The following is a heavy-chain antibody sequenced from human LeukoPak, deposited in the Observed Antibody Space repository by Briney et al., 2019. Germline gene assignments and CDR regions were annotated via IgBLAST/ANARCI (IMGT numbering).Heavy chain of an antibody. CDR1: GGSFSGSY. J-gene: IGHJ6*02. CDR3: ARGGPGGLIMAARHSPSYYYYGMDV. D-gene: IGHD6-6*01. Sequence: KSSETLSLTCAVYGGSFSGSYWSWIRQPPGKGLEWIGEINHSGSTNYNTSLKSRVTISVDPSKNQFSLKLSSVTAADTAVYYCARGGPGGLIMAARHSPSYYYYGMDVWGQGTTVTVSS. CDR2: INHSGST. V-gene: IGHV4-34*01.